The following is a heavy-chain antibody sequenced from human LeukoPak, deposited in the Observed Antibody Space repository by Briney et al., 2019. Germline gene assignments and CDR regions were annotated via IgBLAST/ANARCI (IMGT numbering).Heavy chain of an antibody. V-gene: IGHV3-23*01. J-gene: IGHJ4*02. D-gene: IGHD1-14*01. CDR3: AKPAKTDYADY. CDR1: GFTFSNYG. CDR2: ITANGGTT. Sequence: GGSLRLSCAASGFTFSNYGMNWVRQAPGKGLEWVSGITANGGTTYYADSVKGRFTISRDNSKNTLYLQMNSLRAEDTAVYYCAKPAKTDYADYWGQGTLVTVSS.